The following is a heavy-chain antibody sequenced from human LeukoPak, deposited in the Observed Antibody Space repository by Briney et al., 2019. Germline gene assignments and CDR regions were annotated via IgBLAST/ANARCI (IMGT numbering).Heavy chain of an antibody. J-gene: IGHJ4*02. D-gene: IGHD3-22*01. V-gene: IGHV4-59*12. CDR3: ARGRSGKRYYYASSGYPYFDY. CDR1: GGSISSYY. Sequence: SETLSLTCTVSGGSISSYYWSWIRQPPGKGLEWIGYIYYSGSTNYNPSLKSRVTISVDTSKNQFSLKLSSVTAADTAVYYCARGRSGKRYYYASSGYPYFDYWGQGTLVTVSS. CDR2: IYYSGST.